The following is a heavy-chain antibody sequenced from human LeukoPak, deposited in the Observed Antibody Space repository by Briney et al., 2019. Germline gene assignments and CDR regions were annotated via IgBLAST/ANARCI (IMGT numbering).Heavy chain of an antibody. Sequence: SETLSLTCTVSGGSISSYYWSWIRQPPGKGLEWIGYIYYSGSTNYNPSLKSRVTISVDTSKNQFSLKLGSVTAADTAIYYCARDSRTTTAFDIWGQGTMVTVSS. V-gene: IGHV4-59*01. CDR2: IYYSGST. CDR3: ARDSRTTTAFDI. J-gene: IGHJ3*02. CDR1: GGSISSYY. D-gene: IGHD1-1*01.